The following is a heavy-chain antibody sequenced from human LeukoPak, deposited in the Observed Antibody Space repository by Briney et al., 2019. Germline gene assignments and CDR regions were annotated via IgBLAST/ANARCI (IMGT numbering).Heavy chain of an antibody. CDR2: IYYTGST. CDR3: ASSHMLQYCSRTNCGREFDT. Sequence: SETLSLTCSVSGASITNYYWSWIRQPPGKGLEWIGYIYYTGSTKYNPSLRSRVTIAVDTAKMQFSLRLRSVTSADTAVYYCASSHMLQYCSRTNCGREFDTWGQGTLVTVSS. V-gene: IGHV4-59*01. D-gene: IGHD2-2*01. J-gene: IGHJ5*02. CDR1: GASITNYY.